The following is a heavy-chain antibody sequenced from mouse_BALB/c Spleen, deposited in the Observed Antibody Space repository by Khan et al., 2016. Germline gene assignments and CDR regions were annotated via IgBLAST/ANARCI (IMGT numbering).Heavy chain of an antibody. D-gene: IGHD2-14*01. Sequence: QVQLKESGAELVRPGSSVKISCKASGYAFSGYWMNWVKQRPGQGLEWIGQIYPGDGDANYNGKFKGKATLTADKSSSTAYKQPSSLTSEDSEVYFCARGTPFASWGQGTLITVSA. V-gene: IGHV1-80*01. CDR3: ARGTPFAS. CDR2: IYPGDGDA. J-gene: IGHJ3*01. CDR1: GYAFSGYW.